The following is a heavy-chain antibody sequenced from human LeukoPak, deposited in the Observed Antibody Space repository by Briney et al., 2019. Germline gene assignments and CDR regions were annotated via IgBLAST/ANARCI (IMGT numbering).Heavy chain of an antibody. CDR3: ARDSSSGWHDY. CDR2: IIPILGIA. Sequence: ASVKVSCKASGGTFSSYAISWVRQAPGQVLEWMGRIIPILGIANYAQKFQGRVTITADKSTSTAYMELSSLRSEDTAVYYCARDSSSGWHDYWGQGTLVTVSS. V-gene: IGHV1-69*04. D-gene: IGHD6-19*01. J-gene: IGHJ4*02. CDR1: GGTFSSYA.